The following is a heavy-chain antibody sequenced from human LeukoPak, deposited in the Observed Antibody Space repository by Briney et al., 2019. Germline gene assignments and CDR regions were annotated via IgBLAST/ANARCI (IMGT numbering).Heavy chain of an antibody. CDR1: GGTFSSYA. D-gene: IGHD4-17*01. CDR3: ALTTVTTGRSDYYGMDV. Sequence: GASVKVSCKASGGTFSSYAISWVRQAPGQVLEWMGRIIPILGIANYAQKFQGRVTITADKSTSTAYMELSSLRSEDTAVYYCALTTVTTGRSDYYGMDVWGQGTTVTVSS. CDR2: IIPILGIA. J-gene: IGHJ6*02. V-gene: IGHV1-69*04.